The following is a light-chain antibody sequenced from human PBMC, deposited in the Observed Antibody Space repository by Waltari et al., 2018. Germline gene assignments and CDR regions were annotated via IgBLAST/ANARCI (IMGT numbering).Light chain of an antibody. CDR1: SSDVGGYNY. J-gene: IGLJ1*01. CDR3: SSYTSSSTPYV. V-gene: IGLV2-14*01. CDR2: EVS. Sequence: QSALTQPASGSGSPGQSITISCTGTSSDVGGYNYVSWYQQHPGTAPKLMIYEVSNRPSGVSNRFSGSKSGNTASLTISGLQAEDEADYYCSSYTSSSTPYVFGTGTKVTVL.